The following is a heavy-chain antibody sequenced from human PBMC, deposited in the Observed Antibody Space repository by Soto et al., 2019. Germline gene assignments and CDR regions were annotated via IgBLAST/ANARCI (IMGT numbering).Heavy chain of an antibody. V-gene: IGHV5-51*01. D-gene: IGHD1-7*01. J-gene: IGHJ3*02. Sequence: PGESLKISCKGSGYSFTSYWIGWVRQMPGKGLGWMGIIYPGDSDTRYSPSFQGQVTISADKSISTAYLQWSSLKASDTAMYYCARLGRYNWNYVFDFDIWGQGTMVTVSS. CDR1: GYSFTSYW. CDR2: IYPGDSDT. CDR3: ARLGRYNWNYVFDFDI.